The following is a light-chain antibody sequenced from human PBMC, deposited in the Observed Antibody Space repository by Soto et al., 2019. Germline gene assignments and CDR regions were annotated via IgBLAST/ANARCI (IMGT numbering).Light chain of an antibody. CDR3: SSYSTTSTLV. CDR1: STDVVSYNR. CDR2: DVS. J-gene: IGLJ1*01. V-gene: IGLV2-18*02. Sequence: QSALTQPPSVSGSPGQSVTISCTGNSTDVVSYNRVSWYQQPPGTAPKLIIYDVSNRPSGVSNRFSGSKAGNTASLTISGLQAEDEADYYCSSYSTTSTLVFGSGTKVTVL.